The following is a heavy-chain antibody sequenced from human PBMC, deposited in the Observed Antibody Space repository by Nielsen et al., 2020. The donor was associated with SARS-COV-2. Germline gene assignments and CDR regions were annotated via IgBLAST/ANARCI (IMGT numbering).Heavy chain of an antibody. CDR3: ARGTYSSSWYEPVAFDY. J-gene: IGHJ4*02. CDR1: GYTFTGYY. CDR2: INPNSGGT. D-gene: IGHD6-13*01. Sequence: ASVKVSCKASGYTFTGYYMHWVRQAPGQGLEWMGWINPNSGGTNYAQKFQGWVTMTRDTPISTAYMELSRLRSDDTAVYYCARGTYSSSWYEPVAFDYWGQGTTVTVSS. V-gene: IGHV1-2*04.